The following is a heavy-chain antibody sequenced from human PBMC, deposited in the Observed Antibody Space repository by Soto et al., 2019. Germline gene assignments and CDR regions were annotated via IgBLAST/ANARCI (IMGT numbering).Heavy chain of an antibody. CDR3: AKGWWGYGGNTSPWYFDL. Sequence: QVQLVESGGGVVQPGRSLRLSCAASGFTFSSYGMHWVRQAPGKGLEWVAVISYDGSNKYYADSVKGRFTISRDNSKNTLYLKMNSLRAEDTAVYYCAKGWWGYGGNTSPWYFDLWGRGTLVTVSS. CDR2: ISYDGSNK. V-gene: IGHV3-30*18. D-gene: IGHD2-15*01. J-gene: IGHJ2*01. CDR1: GFTFSSYG.